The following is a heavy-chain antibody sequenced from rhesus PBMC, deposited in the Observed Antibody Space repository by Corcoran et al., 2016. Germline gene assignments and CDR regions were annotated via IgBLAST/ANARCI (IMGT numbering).Heavy chain of an antibody. CDR3: ASAYGLDS. CDR2: IYGGSGST. CDR1: GGSIRSNY. J-gene: IGHJ6*01. Sequence: QVQLQESGPGLVKPSETLSLTCVVSGGSIRSNYWTWIRQPPGKGLEWIGRIYGGSGSTSYNPSLTSRVTISTDTSKNQFSLKLSSVTAADTAMYYCASAYGLDSWGQGVVVTVSS. V-gene: IGHV4-147*01.